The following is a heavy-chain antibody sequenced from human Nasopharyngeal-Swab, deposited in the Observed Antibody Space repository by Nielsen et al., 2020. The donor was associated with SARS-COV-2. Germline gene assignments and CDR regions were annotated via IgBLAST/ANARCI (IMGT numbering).Heavy chain of an antibody. Sequence: KISCKASGGTFSSYAISWVRQAPGQGLEWMGGIIPIFGTANYAQKFQGRVTITADESTSTAYMELSSLRSEDTAVYYCASGSGYYLAKSDWGQGTLVTVSS. V-gene: IGHV1-69*01. CDR3: ASGSGYYLAKSD. J-gene: IGHJ4*02. D-gene: IGHD3-22*01. CDR1: GGTFSSYA. CDR2: IIPIFGTA.